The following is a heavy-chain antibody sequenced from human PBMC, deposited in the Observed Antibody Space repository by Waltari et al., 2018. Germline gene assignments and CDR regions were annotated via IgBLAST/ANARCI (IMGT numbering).Heavy chain of an antibody. CDR1: GGSISSSSYY. D-gene: IGHD6-6*01. J-gene: IGHJ4*02. V-gene: IGHV4-39*07. Sequence: QLQLQESGPGLVKPSETLSLTCTVSGGSISSSSYYWGWIRQPPGKGLECLATIYYSGNTFYNPSIKRRATLSIDTSKNQFSLKLSSVTAADTAVYYCAREPSSEMGFDYWGQGTLVSVSS. CDR2: IYYSGNT. CDR3: AREPSSEMGFDY.